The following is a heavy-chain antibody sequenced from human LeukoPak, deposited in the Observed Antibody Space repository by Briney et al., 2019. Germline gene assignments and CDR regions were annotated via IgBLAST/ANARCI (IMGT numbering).Heavy chain of an antibody. V-gene: IGHV4-4*07. CDR1: GGSISSYY. Sequence: SETLSLTCTVSGGSISSYYWSSIRQPAGRGLEWIGRIYTSGSTNYNPPLKSQVTMSVDTSKNQFSLKLSSVTAADTAVYYCARDRDIVVVPAAPRGYYYYGMDVWGQGTTVTVSS. J-gene: IGHJ6*02. CDR2: IYTSGST. CDR3: ARDRDIVVVPAAPRGYYYYGMDV. D-gene: IGHD2-2*01.